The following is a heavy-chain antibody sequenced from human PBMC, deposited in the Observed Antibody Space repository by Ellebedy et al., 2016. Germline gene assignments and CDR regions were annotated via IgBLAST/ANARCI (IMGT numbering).Heavy chain of an antibody. Sequence: SETLSLTXAVYGGSFSGYYWSWIRQPPGKGLEWIGEINHSGSTNYNPSLKSRVTISVDTSKNQFSLKLSSVTAADTAVYYCARGRVLYRVAARGGWAPPVIFNPWGQGTLVTVSS. D-gene: IGHD6-6*01. J-gene: IGHJ5*02. CDR3: ARGRVLYRVAARGGWAPPVIFNP. CDR1: GGSFSGYY. CDR2: INHSGST. V-gene: IGHV4-34*01.